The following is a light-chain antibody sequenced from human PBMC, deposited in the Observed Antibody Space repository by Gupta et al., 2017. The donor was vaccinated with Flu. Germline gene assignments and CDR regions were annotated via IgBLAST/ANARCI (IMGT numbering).Light chain of an antibody. Sequence: DFQMPQSPSSLSASVGDRVTITCRASQSISSYLNWYQQKPGKAPKLLIYAASSLQSGGPSRFSGSGSGTDFTLTISSLQPEDFATYYCQQSYSTPRLTFGGGTKVEIK. J-gene: IGKJ4*01. CDR2: AAS. CDR3: QQSYSTPRLT. V-gene: IGKV1-39*01. CDR1: QSISSY.